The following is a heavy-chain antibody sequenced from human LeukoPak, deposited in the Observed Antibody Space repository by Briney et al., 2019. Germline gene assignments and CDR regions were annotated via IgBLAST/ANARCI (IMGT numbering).Heavy chain of an antibody. CDR3: AREGMTTVTTDAFDI. V-gene: IGHV3-48*03. D-gene: IGHD4-17*01. CDR1: GFTLSSYE. Sequence: PGGSLRLSCAASGFTLSSYEVNWVRQAPGKGLEWVSYINSRGSTIYYADSVKGRFTISRDDAKDSLFLQMNSLRAEDTAVYYCAREGMTTVTTDAFDIWGRGTKVTVSS. CDR2: INSRGSTI. J-gene: IGHJ3*02.